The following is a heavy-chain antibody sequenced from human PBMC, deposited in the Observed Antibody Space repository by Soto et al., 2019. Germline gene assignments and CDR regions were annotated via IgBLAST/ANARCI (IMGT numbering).Heavy chain of an antibody. CDR1: GYTFTSYY. CDR3: ARGTWDSSGWYTFPFDY. Sequence: QVQLVQSGAEVKKPGASVKVSCKASGYTFTSYYIHWVRQAPGQGLEWMGIINPLSGSTAYAQKFQGRVTVTRDTSRNTVSMELISLRSEDTAVYYCARGTWDSSGWYTFPFDYWGQGTVVTVSS. CDR2: INPLSGST. J-gene: IGHJ4*02. D-gene: IGHD6-19*01. V-gene: IGHV1-46*01.